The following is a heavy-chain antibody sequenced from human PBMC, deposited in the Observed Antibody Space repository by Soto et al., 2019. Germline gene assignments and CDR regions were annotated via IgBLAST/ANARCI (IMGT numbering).Heavy chain of an antibody. J-gene: IGHJ6*02. CDR3: ARAITMVRGVIGYNYYYGMDV. V-gene: IGHV4-34*01. Sequence: SETLSLTCAVYGGSFSGYYWSWIRQPPGKGLEWIGEINHSGSTNYNPSLKSRVTISVDTSKNQFSLKLSSVTAADTAVYYCARAITMVRGVIGYNYYYGMDVWGQGTTVTV. D-gene: IGHD3-10*01. CDR2: INHSGST. CDR1: GGSFSGYY.